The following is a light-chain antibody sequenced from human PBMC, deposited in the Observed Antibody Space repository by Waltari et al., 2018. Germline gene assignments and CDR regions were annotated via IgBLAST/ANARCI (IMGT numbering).Light chain of an antibody. CDR2: GAS. CDR1: QRVTTN. J-gene: IGKJ2*01. Sequence: EIVMTQSPATLSVSPGERAIISCMASQRVTTNLAWYQQKPGQPPRLLIYGASTRATDIPARFSGSGSGTEFTLTITSLQSEDFAVYYCHQYNDGPPFNFGQGTKLEIK. V-gene: IGKV3-15*01. CDR3: HQYNDGPPFN.